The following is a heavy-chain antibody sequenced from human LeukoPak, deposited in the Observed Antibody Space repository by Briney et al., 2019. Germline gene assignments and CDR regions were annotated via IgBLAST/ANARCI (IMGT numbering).Heavy chain of an antibody. CDR1: GGTFSSYA. CDR2: IIPIFGTA. V-gene: IGHV1-69*05. Sequence: GASVNVSCKASGGTFSSYAISWVRPPPGQGLEWMGGIIPIFGTANYAQKFQGRVTVTTDESTSTAYMELSGLRSEDTAVYYCARYGPDPRYCSGGSCYRWAYYFDYWGQGTLVTVSS. J-gene: IGHJ4*02. D-gene: IGHD2-15*01. CDR3: ARYGPDPRYCSGGSCYRWAYYFDY.